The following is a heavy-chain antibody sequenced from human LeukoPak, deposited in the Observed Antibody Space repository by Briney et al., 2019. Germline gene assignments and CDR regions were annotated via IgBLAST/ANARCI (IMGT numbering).Heavy chain of an antibody. D-gene: IGHD6-19*01. CDR3: ARQIAVASKAGFDY. J-gene: IGHJ4*02. CDR2: IYTTGST. Sequence: SETLSLTCTVSGGSISSYYWTWIRQPAGKGLEWIGRIYTTGSTNYNPSLNSRVTMSVDTSKNQFSLKLSSVTAADTAVYYCARQIAVASKAGFDYWGQGTLVTVSS. V-gene: IGHV4-4*07. CDR1: GGSISSYY.